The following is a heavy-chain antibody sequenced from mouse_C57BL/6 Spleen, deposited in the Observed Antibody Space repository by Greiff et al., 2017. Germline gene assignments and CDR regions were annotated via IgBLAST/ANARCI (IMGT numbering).Heavy chain of an antibody. CDR1: GYTFTDYY. V-gene: IGHV1-76*01. Sequence: VQLQQSGAELVRPGASVKLSCKASGYTFTDYYINWVKQRPGQGLEWIARIYPGSGNTYYNEKFKGKATLTAEKSSSTAYMQLSSLTSEDSAVYFCARGGFYDYVYYAMDYWGQGTSVTVSS. CDR2: IYPGSGNT. CDR3: ARGGFYDYVYYAMDY. J-gene: IGHJ4*01. D-gene: IGHD2-4*01.